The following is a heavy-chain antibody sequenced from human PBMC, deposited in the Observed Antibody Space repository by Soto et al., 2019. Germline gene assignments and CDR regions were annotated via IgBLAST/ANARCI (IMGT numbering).Heavy chain of an antibody. J-gene: IGHJ5*01. CDR2: FDPEDGDT. CDR1: GYTLTALS. V-gene: IGHV1-24*01. D-gene: IGHD1-1*01. Sequence: ASVKVSCKVSGYTLTALSMHWVRQAPGQGLEWMGGFDPEDGDTIYAQKFQGRVTMTEDTSTDTAYMELSSLRSEDTAVYYFAARTTRPLYCLDFWGQGTMVTVSS. CDR3: AARTTRPLYCLDF.